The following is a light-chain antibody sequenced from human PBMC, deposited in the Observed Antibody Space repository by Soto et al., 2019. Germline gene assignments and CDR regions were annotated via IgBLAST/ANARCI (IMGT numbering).Light chain of an antibody. J-gene: IGKJ1*01. V-gene: IGKV1-39*01. CDR3: QQSYSTPPT. CDR1: QSISSS. CDR2: AAS. Sequence: DIQMTQSPSSLSASGGDRITIACRASQSISSSLIWYHQKPGKAPNLLIYAASSLQGGVPSRFSGSGSGTDFTLTISSLQPEDFATYYCQQSYSTPPTFGQGTKVDI.